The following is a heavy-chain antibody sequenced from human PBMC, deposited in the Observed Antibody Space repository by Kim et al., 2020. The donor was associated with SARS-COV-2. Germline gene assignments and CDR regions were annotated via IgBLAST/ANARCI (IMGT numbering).Heavy chain of an antibody. CDR2: VSSSASST. J-gene: IGHJ4*02. CDR3: AKGGIQGSSWGNY. Sequence: GGSLRLSCAASGFTFSNYAMSWVRQAPEKGLEWVATVSSSASSTYYADSVKGRFTISRDNSNNTLFLQVSSLRADDTAIFYCAKGGIQGSSWGNYWGQGTLVTVSS. CDR1: GFTFSNYA. D-gene: IGHD6-13*01. V-gene: IGHV3-23*01.